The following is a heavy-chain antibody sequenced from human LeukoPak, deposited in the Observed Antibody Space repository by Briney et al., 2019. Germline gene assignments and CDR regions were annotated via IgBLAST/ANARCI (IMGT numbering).Heavy chain of an antibody. CDR2: ISPDGSQT. Sequence: PGGSLRLSCAASGFSLSNYWMHWVRQAPEKGLMWVSQISPDGSQTFYADSVKGRFTISRDNAKNTLFLQMDSLRAEDTALYYCVRSLRSADFWGQGTLVTVSS. V-gene: IGHV3-74*01. CDR1: GFSLSNYW. CDR3: VRSLRSADF. J-gene: IGHJ4*02.